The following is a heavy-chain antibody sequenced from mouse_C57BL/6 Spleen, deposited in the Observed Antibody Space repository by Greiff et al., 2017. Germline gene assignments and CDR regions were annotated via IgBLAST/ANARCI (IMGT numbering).Heavy chain of an antibody. D-gene: IGHD4-1*02. Sequence: QVQLQQPGAELVKPGASVKMSCKASGYTFTSYWITWVKQRPGQGLEWIGDIYPGSGSTNYNEKFKRKATLTVDTSSSTAYMQLSSLTSEDSAVYYCARSPTGTESFDYWGQGTTLTVSS. V-gene: IGHV1-55*01. CDR2: IYPGSGST. J-gene: IGHJ2*01. CDR1: GYTFTSYW. CDR3: ARSPTGTESFDY.